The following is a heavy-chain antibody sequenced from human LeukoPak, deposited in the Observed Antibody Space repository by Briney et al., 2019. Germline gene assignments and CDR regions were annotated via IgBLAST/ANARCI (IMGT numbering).Heavy chain of an antibody. J-gene: IGHJ2*01. CDR3: ATVGDHYHWYLDL. CDR2: FYSGGTT. CDR1: GFTVGSKY. D-gene: IGHD3-10*01. Sequence: GGSLTLSCAASGFTVGSKYMNWVRQAPGKRLEWVSIFYSGGTTYYADSVKGRFTVSRDDSKNTLYLQMNSLRADDTAIYYCATVGDHYHWYLDLWGRGALVTVSA. V-gene: IGHV3-53*01.